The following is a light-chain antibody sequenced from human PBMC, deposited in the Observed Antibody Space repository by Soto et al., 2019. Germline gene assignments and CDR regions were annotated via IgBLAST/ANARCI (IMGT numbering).Light chain of an antibody. Sequence: DIQMTQSPSSLSASVGDRVTITCRASQVISNYLAWYQQKPAQVPKLLIYAASTLQSGVPSRFSGSGSGTDFTLTISSLHPEELATYYCQDYNSAPWTFGQGTKVEIK. CDR1: QVISNY. V-gene: IGKV1-27*01. CDR3: QDYNSAPWT. J-gene: IGKJ1*01. CDR2: AAS.